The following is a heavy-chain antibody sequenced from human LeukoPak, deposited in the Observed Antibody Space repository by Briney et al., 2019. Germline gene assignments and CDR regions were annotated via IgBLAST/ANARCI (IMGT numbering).Heavy chain of an antibody. Sequence: GGSLRLSCAASGFTFSSYGMHWVRQAPGKGLERVAVIWYDGSNKYYADSVKGRFTISRDNSKNTLYLQMNSLRAEDTAVYYCARDAIRITMVRGVQLYYYYMDVWGKGTTVTVSS. CDR1: GFTFSSYG. J-gene: IGHJ6*03. V-gene: IGHV3-33*01. D-gene: IGHD3-10*01. CDR2: IWYDGSNK. CDR3: ARDAIRITMVRGVQLYYYYMDV.